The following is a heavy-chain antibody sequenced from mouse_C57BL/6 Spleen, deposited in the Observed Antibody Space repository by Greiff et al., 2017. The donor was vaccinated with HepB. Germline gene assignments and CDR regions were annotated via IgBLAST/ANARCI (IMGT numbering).Heavy chain of an antibody. CDR1: GYSITSGYY. CDR3: ARGGLNWDWFAY. D-gene: IGHD4-1*01. CDR2: ISYDGSN. Sequence: EVKLMESGPGLVKPSQSLSLTCSVTGYSITSGYYWNWIRQFPGNKLEWMGYISYDGSNNYNPSLKNRISITRDTSKNQFFLKLNSVTTEDTATYYCARGGLNWDWFAYWGQGTLVTVSA. V-gene: IGHV3-6*01. J-gene: IGHJ3*01.